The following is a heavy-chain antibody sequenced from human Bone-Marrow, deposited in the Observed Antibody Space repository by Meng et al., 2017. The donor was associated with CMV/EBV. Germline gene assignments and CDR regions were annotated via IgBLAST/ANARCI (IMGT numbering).Heavy chain of an antibody. V-gene: IGHV4-38-2*01. Sequence: SETLSLTCRVSGHSLSSDYFWGWVRQPPGKGLEWVGINDRGSTYNNPSLKSRVAISVDTSGTQFSLTLSSVTAADTAVYYCVGHIIVVPARGYGVNVWGQGTTVTVSS. CDR3: VGHIIVVPARGYGVNV. CDR2: INDRGST. D-gene: IGHD2-2*01. CDR1: GHSLSSDYF. J-gene: IGHJ6*02.